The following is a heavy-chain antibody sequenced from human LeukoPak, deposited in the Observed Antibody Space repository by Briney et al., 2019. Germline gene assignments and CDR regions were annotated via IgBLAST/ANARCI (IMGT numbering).Heavy chain of an antibody. Sequence: GGSLRLSCAASGFTFSSYAMNWVRQAPGKGLEWVSGIINRDGTTYYADSVKGRFTISRDNSKNTLYLQMNSLRAEDTAVYYCAKGVRVVVAASPFDPWGQGTLVTVSS. V-gene: IGHV3-23*01. CDR3: AKGVRVVVAASPFDP. D-gene: IGHD2-15*01. J-gene: IGHJ5*02. CDR2: IINRDGTT. CDR1: GFTFSSYA.